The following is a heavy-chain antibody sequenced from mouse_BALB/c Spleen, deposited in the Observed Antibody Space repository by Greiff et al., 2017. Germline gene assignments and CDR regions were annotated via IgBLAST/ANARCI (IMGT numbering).Heavy chain of an antibody. Sequence: EVKLEESGGGLVKPGGSLKLSCAASGFTFSSYAMSWVRQTPEKRLEWVATISSGGSYTYYPDSVKGRFTISRDNAKNTLYLQMSSLRSEDTAMYYCAREDGNYFAYWGQGTLVTVSA. CDR3: AREDGNYFAY. CDR1: GFTFSSYA. CDR2: ISSGGSYT. V-gene: IGHV5-9-3*01. J-gene: IGHJ3*01. D-gene: IGHD2-1*01.